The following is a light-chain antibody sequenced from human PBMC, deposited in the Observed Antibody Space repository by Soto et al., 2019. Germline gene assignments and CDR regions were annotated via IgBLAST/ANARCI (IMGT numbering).Light chain of an antibody. V-gene: IGKV1-33*01. CDR1: QDTRKY. CDR3: QQYDNLPYT. Sequence: DIQMTQSPSSLSASVGDRVTITCQASQDTRKYLNWYQQKPGKAPKLLIYDVSNLATGVPSRFGGSGSGTDFTFTISSLQPEDIATYYCQQYDNLPYTFGQGTKLEI. J-gene: IGKJ2*01. CDR2: DVS.